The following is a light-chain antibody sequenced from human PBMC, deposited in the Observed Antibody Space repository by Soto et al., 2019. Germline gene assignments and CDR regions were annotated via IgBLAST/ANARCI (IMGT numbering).Light chain of an antibody. V-gene: IGLV1-44*01. CDR3: AAWDDSLNGWV. CDR2: SNN. CDR1: SSNIGTNT. J-gene: IGLJ3*02. Sequence: QSVLTQPPSASGTPGQRVTISCSGSSSNIGTNTVNWYQQLPGTAPKLLIYSNNKRPSGVPDRFSGSKSATSASLALSGLRSEDEADYYCAAWDDSLNGWVFGGGTKVTVL.